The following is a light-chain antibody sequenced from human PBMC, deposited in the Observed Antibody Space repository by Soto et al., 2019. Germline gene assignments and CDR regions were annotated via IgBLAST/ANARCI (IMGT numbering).Light chain of an antibody. CDR3: QQRSNWPPT. CDR1: QSVGSY. J-gene: IGKJ3*01. CDR2: DAS. V-gene: IGKV3-11*01. Sequence: EIVLTQSPATLSLSPGESATISCRASQSVGSYLAWYQQKPGQAPRLLIYDASNRATGIPARFSSSGSGTDFTLTISSLEAEDFAVYYCQQRSNWPPTFGPGTKVDIK.